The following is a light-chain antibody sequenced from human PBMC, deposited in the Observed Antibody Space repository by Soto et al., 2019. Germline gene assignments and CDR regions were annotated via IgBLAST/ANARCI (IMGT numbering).Light chain of an antibody. CDR1: QSVSSN. J-gene: IGKJ4*01. CDR3: QHYYNRPLT. CDR2: GAS. V-gene: IGKV3-15*01. Sequence: EIVMTQSPATLSVSPGEGATLSCRASQSVSSNLAWYQQKPGQAPRLLIYGASTRAAGIPARFSGSASGTESALTSSSRQSEDVAVYYCQHYYNRPLTFGGGTMVEIK.